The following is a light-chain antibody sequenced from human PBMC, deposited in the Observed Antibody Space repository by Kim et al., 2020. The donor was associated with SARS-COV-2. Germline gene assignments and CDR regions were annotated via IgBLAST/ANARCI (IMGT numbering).Light chain of an antibody. CDR3: SSYTSSSTSV. Sequence: QSALTQPASVSGSPGQSITISCTGTSSDVGGYNYVSWYQQFPGKAPKLMIYDVSKRPSGISNRFSGSKSDNTASLTISGLQAEDEADYYCSSYTSSSTSVFGGGTQLTVL. J-gene: IGLJ7*01. V-gene: IGLV2-14*01. CDR1: SSDVGGYNY. CDR2: DVS.